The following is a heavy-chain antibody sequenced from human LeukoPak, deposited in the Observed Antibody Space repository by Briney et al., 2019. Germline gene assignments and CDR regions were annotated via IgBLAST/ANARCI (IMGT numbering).Heavy chain of an antibody. CDR3: ALTGTTLVGAFDI. J-gene: IGHJ3*02. CDR1: GGSISSGGYY. Sequence: SETLSPTCTVSGGSISSGGYYWSWIRQHPGKGLEWIGYIYYSGSTYYNPSLKSRVTISVDTSKNQFSLKLSSVTAADTAVYYCALTGTTLVGAFDIWGQGTMVTVSS. CDR2: IYYSGST. D-gene: IGHD1-20*01. V-gene: IGHV4-31*03.